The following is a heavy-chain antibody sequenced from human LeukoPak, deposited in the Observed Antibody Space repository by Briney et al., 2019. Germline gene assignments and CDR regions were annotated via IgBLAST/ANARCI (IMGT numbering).Heavy chain of an antibody. CDR3: AKASGIAVAATEDDAFDI. J-gene: IGHJ3*02. Sequence: GGSLRLSCAASGFTFSSYAMSWVRQAPGKGLEWVSAISGSGGSTYYADSVKGRFTISRDNSKNTLYLQMNSLRAEDTAVYYCAKASGIAVAATEDDAFDIWGQGTMVTVSS. D-gene: IGHD6-19*01. CDR1: GFTFSSYA. CDR2: ISGSGGST. V-gene: IGHV3-23*01.